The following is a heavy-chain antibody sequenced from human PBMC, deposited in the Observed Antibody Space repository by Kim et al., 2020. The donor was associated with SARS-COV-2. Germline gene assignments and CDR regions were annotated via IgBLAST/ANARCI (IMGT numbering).Heavy chain of an antibody. J-gene: IGHJ4*02. CDR3: ARTYYYDSSGPYYFDY. Sequence: GESLKISCKGSGYSFTSYWIGWVRQMPGKGLEWMGIIYPGDSDTRYSPSFQGQVTISADKSISTAYLQWSSLKASDTAMYYCARTYYYDSSGPYYFDYWGQGTLVTVSS. D-gene: IGHD3-22*01. CDR2: IYPGDSDT. CDR1: GYSFTSYW. V-gene: IGHV5-51*01.